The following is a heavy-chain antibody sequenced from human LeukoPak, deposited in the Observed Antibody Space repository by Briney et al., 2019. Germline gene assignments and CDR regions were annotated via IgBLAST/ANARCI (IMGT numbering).Heavy chain of an antibody. CDR3: ARTKPDNSEIYN. V-gene: IGHV1-8*03. CDR1: GYTFTTYD. Sequence: ASAKVSGKASGYTFTTYDINWVRQAAGQGLEWMGWMNPNSGNTGYAQKFQGRLTITRNASISTAYMELSSLRSDDTAVYYCARTKPDNSEIYNWGQGTLVTVSS. J-gene: IGHJ4*02. CDR2: MNPNSGNT. D-gene: IGHD3-22*01.